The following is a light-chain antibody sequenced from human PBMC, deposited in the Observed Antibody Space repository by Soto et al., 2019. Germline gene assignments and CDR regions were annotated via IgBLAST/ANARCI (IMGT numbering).Light chain of an antibody. CDR1: QSVSIN. CDR2: GAY. J-gene: IGKJ5*01. Sequence: VLWQSPAALSVTPGEKPTLTCRVSQSVSINLAWYQQKPGQAPRLLIYGAYTRAAGVPARFSGSGSGTEFTLTITCLQSEDIALYYWQQYNTWPPIPFGQRGRLE. CDR3: QQYNTWPPIP. V-gene: IGKV3-15*01.